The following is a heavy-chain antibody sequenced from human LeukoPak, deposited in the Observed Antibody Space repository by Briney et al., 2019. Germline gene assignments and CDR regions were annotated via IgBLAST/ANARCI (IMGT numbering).Heavy chain of an antibody. J-gene: IGHJ3*02. V-gene: IGHV4-39*07. CDR2: ISYTGRT. D-gene: IGHD6-13*01. CDR1: GSSINSNSYS. CDR3: AGVPAAGTFRDAFDI. Sequence: SETLSLTCTVSGSSINSNSYSWGWIRQPPGKGLEWIGTISYTGRTYYNPSLKSRVTISVDTSKNQFSLKLSSVTAADTAVYYCAGVPAAGTFRDAFDIWGQGTMVTVSS.